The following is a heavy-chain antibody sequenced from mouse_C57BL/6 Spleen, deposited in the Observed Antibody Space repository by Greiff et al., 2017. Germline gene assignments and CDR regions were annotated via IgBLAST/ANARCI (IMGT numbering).Heavy chain of an antibody. CDR3: ARSRYYPGYAMDY. Sequence: VQLQQSGAELVRPGASVKLSCKASGYTFTDYYINWVKQRPGQGLEWIARIYPGSGNTYYNEKFKGKATLTAEKSSSTAYMQLSSLTSEDSAVYVCARSRYYPGYAMDYWGQGTTVTVSS. J-gene: IGHJ4*01. CDR1: GYTFTDYY. D-gene: IGHD1-1*01. CDR2: IYPGSGNT. V-gene: IGHV1-76*01.